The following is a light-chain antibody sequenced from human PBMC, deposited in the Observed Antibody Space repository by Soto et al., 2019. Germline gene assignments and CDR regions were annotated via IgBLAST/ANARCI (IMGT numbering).Light chain of an antibody. CDR1: QSVSSSY. CDR2: RAS. CDR3: QQYGSSGT. J-gene: IGKJ1*01. V-gene: IGKV3-20*01. Sequence: EIVLTQSPGTLSLSPGERATLSCRASQSVSSSYLAWYQQKPGQAPKVLIYRASSRATGIPDRFSGSGSGTDFTLTISRLEPEDFAVYYCQQYGSSGTFGQGTKVDI.